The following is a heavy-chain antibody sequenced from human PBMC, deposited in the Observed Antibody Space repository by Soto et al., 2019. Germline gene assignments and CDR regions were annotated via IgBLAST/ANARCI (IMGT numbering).Heavy chain of an antibody. V-gene: IGHV3-30-3*01. J-gene: IGHJ6*02. CDR3: ARLPGPLVAVLYIYPLDGREAMSDVDV. CDR1: GFTFNYYP. Sequence: QMQLVESGGGVVQPGGSLRLSCAASGFTFNYYPMHWVRQAPGKGLEWVAVVSFDGSNKYYADSVKGRFTISKDNSTNTLYLQINSLRREDTAVYYCARLPGPLVAVLYIYPLDGREAMSDVDVWGQGTTVTVSS. CDR2: VSFDGSNK. D-gene: IGHD6-19*01.